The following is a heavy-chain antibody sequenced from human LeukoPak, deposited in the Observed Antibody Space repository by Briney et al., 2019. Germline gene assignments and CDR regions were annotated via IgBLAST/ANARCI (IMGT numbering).Heavy chain of an antibody. Sequence: ASVRLSCTASGDTFNDDDINWGRQAAGHGVEWMGGMNPKSGKTGYARKFQGRVTLTRDTSITTAYMELSSMRSDDTAIYFCARVSGRNCDGDCHLEPSDYWGQGTLVTVSS. CDR3: ARVSGRNCDGDCHLEPSDY. V-gene: IGHV1-8*01. CDR2: MNPKSGKT. CDR1: GDTFNDDD. J-gene: IGHJ4*02. D-gene: IGHD2-21*02.